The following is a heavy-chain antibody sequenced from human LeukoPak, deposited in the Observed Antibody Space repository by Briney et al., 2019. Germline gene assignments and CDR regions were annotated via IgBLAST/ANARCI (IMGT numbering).Heavy chain of an antibody. CDR1: GFTFSNSW. V-gene: IGHV3-7*01. Sequence: PGGSLRLSCVASGFTFSNSWMAWVRQAPGKGLDWVANIKQDGGTKHYADSLRGRFTISRDNPKNSLYLQMNSLRSDDTALYYCARDTVGSLDYWGQGILVTVAS. D-gene: IGHD2-8*02. CDR3: ARDTVGSLDY. CDR2: IKQDGGTK. J-gene: IGHJ4*02.